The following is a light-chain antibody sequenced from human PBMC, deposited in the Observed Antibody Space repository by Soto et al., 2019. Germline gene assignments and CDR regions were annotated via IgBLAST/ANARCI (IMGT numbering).Light chain of an antibody. CDR3: SSSAGRNKSV. V-gene: IGLV2-8*01. CDR2: EVS. J-gene: IGLJ1*01. Sequence: QSALSQPPSASGSPGQSFTISCTGTSSDVGGYNYVSWYQQHPGKAPKLMIYEVSKRPSGVPDRFSGSKSGNTASLTVSGLQPEDEADYYCSSSAGRNKSVFGTGTKVTVL. CDR1: SSDVGGYNY.